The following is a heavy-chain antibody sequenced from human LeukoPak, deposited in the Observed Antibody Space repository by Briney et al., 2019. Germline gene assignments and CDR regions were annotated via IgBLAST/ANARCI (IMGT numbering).Heavy chain of an antibody. D-gene: IGHD3-3*01. V-gene: IGHV3-33*01. Sequence: PGGSLGLSCAASGFTFSSYGMHWVRQAPGKGLEWVAVIWYDGSNKYYADSVKGRFTISRDNSKNTLYLQMNSLRAEDTAVYYCARGPYYDFWSGYSRFDPWGQGTLVTVSS. CDR1: GFTFSSYG. J-gene: IGHJ5*02. CDR3: ARGPYYDFWSGYSRFDP. CDR2: IWYDGSNK.